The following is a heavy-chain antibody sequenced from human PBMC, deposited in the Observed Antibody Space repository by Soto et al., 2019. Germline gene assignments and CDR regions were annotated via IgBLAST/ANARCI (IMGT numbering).Heavy chain of an antibody. V-gene: IGHV4-59*08. CDR3: ARRYGSCFDY. CDR1: GGSISSYY. D-gene: IGHD5-18*01. CDR2: IYYSGST. J-gene: IGHJ4*02. Sequence: QVQLQESGPGLVKPSETLSLTCTVSGGSISSYYWSWIRQPPGNGLEWIGYIYYSGSTNYNPSLESRVTISVDTSKYQFSLKLSSVTAADTAVYYSARRYGSCFDYWGQGTLVTVSS.